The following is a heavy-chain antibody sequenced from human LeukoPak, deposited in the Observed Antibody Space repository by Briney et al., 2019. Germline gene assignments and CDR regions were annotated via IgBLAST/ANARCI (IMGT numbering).Heavy chain of an antibody. D-gene: IGHD3-22*01. CDR3: ARGSTTYDSSGYYLP. J-gene: IGHJ5*02. Sequence: SETLSLTCAVSGGSISSGGHSWSWIRQPPGKGLEWIGYIYHSGSTYYNPSLKSRVTISVDRSKNQFSLKLSSVTAADTAVYYCARGSTTYDSSGYYLPWGQGTLVTVSS. CDR1: GGSISSGGHS. V-gene: IGHV4-30-2*01. CDR2: IYHSGST.